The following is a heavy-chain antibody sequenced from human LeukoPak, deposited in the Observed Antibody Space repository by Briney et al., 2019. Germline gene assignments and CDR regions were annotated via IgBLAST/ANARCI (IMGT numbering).Heavy chain of an antibody. D-gene: IGHD5-18*01. Sequence: GGSLRLSRPASGFTFSNSWMAWVRHAPGKGLEWVANIKPDGSEKYYVDSVKGRFTISKDNAKNSLYLQMNSLRVEDTAMYYCARSTAGLDYWGQGTLVTVSS. J-gene: IGHJ4*02. CDR1: GFTFSNSW. CDR2: IKPDGSEK. CDR3: ARSTAGLDY. V-gene: IGHV3-7*01.